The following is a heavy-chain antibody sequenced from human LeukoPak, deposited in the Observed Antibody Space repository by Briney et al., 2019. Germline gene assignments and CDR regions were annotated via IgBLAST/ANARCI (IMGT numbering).Heavy chain of an antibody. V-gene: IGHV4-59*01. CDR1: GGSISSYY. D-gene: IGHD5-18*01. CDR2: IYYSGST. Sequence: PSETLSLTCTVSGGSISSYYWSWIRQPPGKGLEWIGYIYYSGSTNYNPSLKSRVTISVDTSKNQFSLKLSSVTAADTAVYYCASGSYGYYYYYYMDVWGKGTTVTVS. J-gene: IGHJ6*03. CDR3: ASGSYGYYYYYYMDV.